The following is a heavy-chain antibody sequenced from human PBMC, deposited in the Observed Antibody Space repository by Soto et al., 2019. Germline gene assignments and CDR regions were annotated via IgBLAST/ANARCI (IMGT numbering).Heavy chain of an antibody. Sequence: PGESLKISCKGSGYSFTSYWISWVRQMPGKGLEWMGRIDPSDSYTNYSPSFQGHVTISADKSISTAYLQWSSLKASDTAMYYCARLSAAGEISLNYYYYGMDVWGQGTTVTVSS. D-gene: IGHD3-16*01. V-gene: IGHV5-10-1*01. J-gene: IGHJ6*02. CDR2: IDPSDSYT. CDR3: ARLSAAGEISLNYYYYGMDV. CDR1: GYSFTSYW.